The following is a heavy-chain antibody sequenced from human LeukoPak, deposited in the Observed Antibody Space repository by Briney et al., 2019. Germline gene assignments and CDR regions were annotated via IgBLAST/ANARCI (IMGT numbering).Heavy chain of an antibody. CDR2: ISGSGGST. CDR3: AKAGGGYYDSSGYPNWFDP. D-gene: IGHD3-22*01. V-gene: IGHV3-23*01. CDR1: GFTFSSYA. Sequence: GGSLRLSCAAAGFTFSSYAMSWVRQAPGKGLEWVSAISGSGGSTYYADSAKGRFTISRDNSKNTLYLQMNSLRAEDTAVYYCAKAGGGYYDSSGYPNWFDPWGQGTLVTVSS. J-gene: IGHJ5*02.